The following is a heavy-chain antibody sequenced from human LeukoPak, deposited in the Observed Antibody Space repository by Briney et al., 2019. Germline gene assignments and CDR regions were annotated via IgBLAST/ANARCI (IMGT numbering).Heavy chain of an antibody. Sequence: GGSLRLSCAASGFTFSSYSMNWVRQAPGKGLEWVSYISTGSSATYYADSVKGRFTISRDNARNSLYLQMNSLRAEDTAVYSCAKDRLTLSAFDIWGQGTMVTVSS. CDR2: ISTGSSAT. J-gene: IGHJ3*02. CDR3: AKDRLTLSAFDI. CDR1: GFTFSSYS. V-gene: IGHV3-48*01.